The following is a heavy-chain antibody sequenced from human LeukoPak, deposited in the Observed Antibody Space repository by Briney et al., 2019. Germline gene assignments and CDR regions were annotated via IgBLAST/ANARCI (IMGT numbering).Heavy chain of an antibody. J-gene: IGHJ4*02. Sequence: ASVKVSCKASGYTFTGYYMHWVRQAPGQGLEWMGWINPNSGGTNYAQKFQGRVTMTSDTSISTAYMELSRLRSDDTAVYYCARGGDYYDSSGYRQQFDYWGQGTLVTVSS. V-gene: IGHV1-2*02. D-gene: IGHD3-22*01. CDR3: ARGGDYYDSSGYRQQFDY. CDR2: INPNSGGT. CDR1: GYTFTGYY.